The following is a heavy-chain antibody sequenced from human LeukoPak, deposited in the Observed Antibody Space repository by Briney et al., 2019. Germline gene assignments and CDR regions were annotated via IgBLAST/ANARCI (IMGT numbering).Heavy chain of an antibody. CDR2: IYHSGST. CDR3: ARDSGNSGFFAY. D-gene: IGHD4-23*01. Sequence: SETLSLTCAVYGGSFSGYSWSWIRQPPGKGLEWIGYIYHSGSTYYNPSLKSRVTISVDRSKNQFSLKLSSVTAADTAVYYCARDSGNSGFFAYWGQGTLVTVSS. V-gene: IGHV4-30-2*01. CDR1: GGSFSGYS. J-gene: IGHJ4*02.